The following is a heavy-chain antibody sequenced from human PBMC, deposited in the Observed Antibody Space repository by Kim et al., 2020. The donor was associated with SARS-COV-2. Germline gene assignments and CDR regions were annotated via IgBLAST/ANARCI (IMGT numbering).Heavy chain of an antibody. V-gene: IGHV5-51*01. D-gene: IGHD1-7*01. Sequence: GESLQISCQGSGYSFISYWIGWVRQMPGKGLEWLGIIYPGDSDTRYSPSFQGQVTISVDKSISTAYLQWSSLKASDTAMYYCVRNHPGTTPTFDPWGQGTLVTVSS. CDR3: VRNHPGTTPTFDP. CDR2: IYPGDSDT. J-gene: IGHJ5*02. CDR1: GYSFISYW.